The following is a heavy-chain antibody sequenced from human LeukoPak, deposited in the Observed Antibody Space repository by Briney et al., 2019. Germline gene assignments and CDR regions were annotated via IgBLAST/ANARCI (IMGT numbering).Heavy chain of an antibody. CDR1: GFTVSSYY. CDR3: ARVLFEATVPDC. J-gene: IGHJ4*02. V-gene: IGHV3-53*01. Sequence: GGSLRLSCAAFGFTVSSYYMTWVRQAPGKGLEWVSVLYSSGHTYYADSVKGRFTISRDDSKNTLYLQTNGLTVEDTDVYYCARVLFEATVPDCWGQGTLVTVSS. CDR2: LYSSGHT. D-gene: IGHD4-17*01.